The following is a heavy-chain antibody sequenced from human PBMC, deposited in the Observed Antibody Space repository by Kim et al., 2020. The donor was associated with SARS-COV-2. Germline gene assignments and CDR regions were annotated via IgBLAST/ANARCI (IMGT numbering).Heavy chain of an antibody. CDR2: INHSGST. CDR1: GGSFSGYY. Sequence: SETLSLTCAVYGGSFSGYYWSWIRQPPGKGLEWIGEINHSGSTNYNPSLKSRVTISVDTSKNQFSLKLSSVTAADTAVYYCARGRYGDYYYYGMDVWGQGTTVTVSS. CDR3: ARGRYGDYYYYGMDV. V-gene: IGHV4-34*01. J-gene: IGHJ6*02. D-gene: IGHD4-17*01.